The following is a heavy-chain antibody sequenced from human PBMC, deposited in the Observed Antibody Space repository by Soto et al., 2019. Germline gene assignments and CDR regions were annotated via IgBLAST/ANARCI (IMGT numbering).Heavy chain of an antibody. CDR1: GFTFSTYA. CDR2: ISGSGGNST. J-gene: IGHJ4*02. CDR3: AKGGGSCCFDC. D-gene: IGHD2-15*01. Sequence: PGGSLRLSCAASGFTFSTYAMSWVRQAPGKRLEWVSAISGSGGNSTFYGDSVKGRFTISRDNSKNTLYLEMSSLGAEDTAVYYCAKGGGSCCFDCWGQGTLVTVSS. V-gene: IGHV3-23*01.